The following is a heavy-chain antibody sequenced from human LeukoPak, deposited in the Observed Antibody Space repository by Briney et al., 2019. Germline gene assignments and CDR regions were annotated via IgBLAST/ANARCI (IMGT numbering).Heavy chain of an antibody. CDR3: ARGIDDFWSGYSYFDY. J-gene: IGHJ4*02. D-gene: IGHD3-3*01. Sequence: SETLSLTCTVSGGSISSYYWRWIRQPPGKGLEWIGYIYYSGSTNYNPSLKSRVTISVDTSKNQFSLKLSSVTAADTAVYYCARGIDDFWSGYSYFDYWGQGTLVTVSS. V-gene: IGHV4-59*01. CDR1: GGSISSYY. CDR2: IYYSGST.